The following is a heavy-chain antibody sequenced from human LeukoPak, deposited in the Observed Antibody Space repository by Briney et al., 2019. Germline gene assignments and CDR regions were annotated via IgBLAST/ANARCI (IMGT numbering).Heavy chain of an antibody. CDR3: ASESTYRYNY. CDR2: IYYSGST. Sequence: SETLSLTCTVSGGPISSGGYYWSWIRQHPGKGLEWIGYIYYSGSTYYNPSLKSRVTISVDTSKNQFSLKLSSVTAADTAVYYCASESTYRYNYWGQGTLVTVSS. V-gene: IGHV4-31*03. J-gene: IGHJ4*02. CDR1: GGPISSGGYY. D-gene: IGHD5-18*01.